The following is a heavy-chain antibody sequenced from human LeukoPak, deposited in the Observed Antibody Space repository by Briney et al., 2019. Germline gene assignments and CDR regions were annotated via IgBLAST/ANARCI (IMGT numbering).Heavy chain of an antibody. CDR2: MNPNSGNT. J-gene: IGHJ3*02. Sequence: ASVKVSCKASGYTFTSYDINWVRQATGQGLEWMGWMNPNSGNTGYAQKFQGRVTMTRNTSISTAYMELSSLRSEDTAVYYCARGHYDILTGYPLDAFDIWGQGTMVTVSS. V-gene: IGHV1-8*01. CDR1: GYTFTSYD. D-gene: IGHD3-9*01. CDR3: ARGHYDILTGYPLDAFDI.